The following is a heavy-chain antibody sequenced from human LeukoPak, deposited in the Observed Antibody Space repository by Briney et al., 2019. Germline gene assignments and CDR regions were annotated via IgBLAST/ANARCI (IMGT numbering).Heavy chain of an antibody. CDR1: GYTFTSYG. J-gene: IGHJ4*02. Sequence: SVKVSCKASGYTFTSYGISWVRQAPGQGLEWMGWISAYNGNTNCAQKLQGRVTMTTDTSTSTAYMELRSLRSDDTAVYYCARDAGRGYCSSTSCPTPLDYWGQGTLVTVSS. D-gene: IGHD2-2*01. CDR2: ISAYNGNT. V-gene: IGHV1-18*01. CDR3: ARDAGRGYCSSTSCPTPLDY.